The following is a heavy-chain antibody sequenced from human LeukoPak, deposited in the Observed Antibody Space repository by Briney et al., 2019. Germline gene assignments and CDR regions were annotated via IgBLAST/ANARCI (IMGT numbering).Heavy chain of an antibody. CDR3: ARETRVARFDP. Sequence: PGGSLRLSCAASGFTFSSYAMSWVRQAPGKGLEWVSAIRGSGDRTHYADSVKGRFTISRDNSKNTLYLQMNSLRAEGTAVYYCARETRVARFDPWGQGTLVTVSS. J-gene: IGHJ5*02. CDR1: GFTFSSYA. CDR2: IRGSGDRT. D-gene: IGHD5-12*01. V-gene: IGHV3-23*01.